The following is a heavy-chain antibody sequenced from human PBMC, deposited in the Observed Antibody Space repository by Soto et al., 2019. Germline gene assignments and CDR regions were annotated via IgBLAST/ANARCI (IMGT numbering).Heavy chain of an antibody. D-gene: IGHD6-13*01. Sequence: EVQLLESGGGLVQPGGSLRLSCAASGFTFSSYAMSWVRQAPGQGLVWVSVIRGSGDSTYYADSVRGRFTISRDNSKNTLYLQMNSLRAEDTAVYYCAKDRDGAAAGPTKCYGMDVWGEGTTVTVSS. CDR3: AKDRDGAAAGPTKCYGMDV. CDR1: GFTFSSYA. V-gene: IGHV3-23*01. J-gene: IGHJ6*04. CDR2: IRGSGDST.